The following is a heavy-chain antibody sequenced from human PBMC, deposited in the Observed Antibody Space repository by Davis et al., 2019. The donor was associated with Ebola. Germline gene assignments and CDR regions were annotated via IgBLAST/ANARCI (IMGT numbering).Heavy chain of an antibody. D-gene: IGHD1-7*01. CDR3: ALTGTSDY. CDR1: GFTFSSYA. J-gene: IGHJ4*02. CDR2: ISSNGGST. V-gene: IGHV3-64*01. Sequence: GESLKISCAASGFTFSSYAMHWVRQAPGKGLEYVSAISSNGGSTYYANSVKGRFTVSRDNSKNTLSLQMNSLRAEDTAVYYCALTGTSDYWGQGTLVTVSS.